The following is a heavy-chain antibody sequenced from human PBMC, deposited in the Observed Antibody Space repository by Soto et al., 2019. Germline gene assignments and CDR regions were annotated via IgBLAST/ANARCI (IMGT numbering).Heavy chain of an antibody. CDR2: ISGSGGST. CDR1: GFTFSSYA. V-gene: IGHV3-23*01. J-gene: IGHJ4*02. D-gene: IGHD1-26*01. CDR3: AKAIVGATYYFDY. Sequence: GGSLRLSCAASGFTFSSYAMSWVCQAPGKGLEWVSAISGSGGSTYYADSVKGRFTISRDNSKNTLYLQMNSLRAEDTAVYYCAKAIVGATYYFDYWGQGTLVTVSS.